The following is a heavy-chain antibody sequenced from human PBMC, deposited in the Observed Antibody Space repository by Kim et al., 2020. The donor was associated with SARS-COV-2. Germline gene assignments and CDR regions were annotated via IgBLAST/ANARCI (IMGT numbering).Heavy chain of an antibody. V-gene: IGHV3-30*18. CDR2: ISYDGSNK. CDR3: AKARRWFDP. J-gene: IGHJ5*02. CDR1: GFTFSSYG. Sequence: GGSLRLSCAASGFTFSSYGMHWVRQAPGKGLEWVAVISYDGSNKYYADSVKGRFTISRDNSKNTLYLQMNSLRAEDTAVYYCAKARRWFDPWGQGTRVTVSS.